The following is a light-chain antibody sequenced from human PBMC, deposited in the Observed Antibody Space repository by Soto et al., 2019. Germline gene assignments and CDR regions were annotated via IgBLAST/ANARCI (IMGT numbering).Light chain of an antibody. CDR1: QSVSSNY. CDR3: QQYGSSPLT. J-gene: IGKJ4*01. Sequence: EIVLTQSPGTLYLSPGEIATLSCRASQSVSSNYLGWYQQKPGQAPRVLIYGASNRATGIPDRFSGSGSGTDFTLTISRLEPEDFAVYYCQQYGSSPLTFGGGTEVEIK. CDR2: GAS. V-gene: IGKV3-20*01.